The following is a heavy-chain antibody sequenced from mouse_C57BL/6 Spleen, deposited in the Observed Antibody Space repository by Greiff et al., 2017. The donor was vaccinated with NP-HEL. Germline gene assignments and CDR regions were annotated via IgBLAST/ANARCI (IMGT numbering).Heavy chain of an antibody. CDR2: ISSGGSYT. CDR3: ARGTGTFAY. CDR1: GFTFSSYG. Sequence: EVKLQESGGDLVKPGGSLKLSCAASGFTFSSYGMSWVRQTPDKRLEWVATISSGGSYTYYPDSVKGRFTISRDNAKNTLYLQMSSLKSEDTAMYYCARGTGTFAYWGQGTLVTVSA. D-gene: IGHD4-1*01. J-gene: IGHJ3*01. V-gene: IGHV5-6*02.